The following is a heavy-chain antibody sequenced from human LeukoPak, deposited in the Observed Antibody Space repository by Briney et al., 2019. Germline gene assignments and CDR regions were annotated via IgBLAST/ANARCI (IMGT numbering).Heavy chain of an antibody. V-gene: IGHV4-59*01. CDR3: ARASPIFGVVIQRYYYYYGMDV. CDR1: GGSISGYY. D-gene: IGHD3-3*01. CDR2: FYNRGTT. Sequence: SETLSLTCTVSGGSISGYYWGWIRQPPGKGLEWMGYFYNRGTTNYNPSLKSRITMSVDTSKNQFSLKLTSVTAADTAVYYCARASPIFGVVIQRYYYYYGMDVWGQGTTVTVSS. J-gene: IGHJ6*02.